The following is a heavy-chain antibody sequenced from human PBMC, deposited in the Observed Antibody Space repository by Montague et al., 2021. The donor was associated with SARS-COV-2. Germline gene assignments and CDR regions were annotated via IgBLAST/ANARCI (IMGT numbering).Heavy chain of an antibody. CDR2: IYTSGST. Sequence: TLSLTCTVSGDSISSGTHYWSWIRQPAGKGLEWIGRIYTSGSTNYNPSLKSRLTISVDTSKDQFSLKLSSVTAADTAVYYCAREVYQLPNTYYYYYGMDVWGQGTTVTVSS. D-gene: IGHD2-2*01. J-gene: IGHJ6*02. CDR1: GDSISSGTHY. V-gene: IGHV4-61*02. CDR3: AREVYQLPNTYYYYYGMDV.